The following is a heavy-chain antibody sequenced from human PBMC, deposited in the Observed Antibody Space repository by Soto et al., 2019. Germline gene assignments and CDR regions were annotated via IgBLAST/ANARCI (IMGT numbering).Heavy chain of an antibody. D-gene: IGHD2-8*02. CDR2: IGGGGGGT. CDR1: GFTFSIYA. V-gene: IGHV3-23*01. J-gene: IGHJ4*02. CDR3: AKDAPGTGWLSDD. Sequence: VGSLRLSCAASGFTFSIYAMSWVRQAPGKGLEWVSTIGGGGGGTSYADFVRGRFTISRDNSKNTLYLQMNSLRAEDTAVYYCAKDAPGTGWLSDDWGLGTLVAV.